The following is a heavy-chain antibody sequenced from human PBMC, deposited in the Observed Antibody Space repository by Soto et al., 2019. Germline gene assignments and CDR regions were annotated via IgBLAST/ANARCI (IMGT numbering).Heavy chain of an antibody. CDR3: ARGHTGYYYDSSGYSGAFDI. CDR2: IYSGGST. V-gene: IGHV3-53*01. J-gene: IGHJ3*02. Sequence: GGSLRLSCAASGFTVSSNYMSWVRQAPGKGLEWVSVIYSGGSTYYADAVKGRFTISRDNSKNTLYLQMNSLRAEETAVYYCARGHTGYYYDSSGYSGAFDIWGQGTMVTVSS. CDR1: GFTVSSNY. D-gene: IGHD3-22*01.